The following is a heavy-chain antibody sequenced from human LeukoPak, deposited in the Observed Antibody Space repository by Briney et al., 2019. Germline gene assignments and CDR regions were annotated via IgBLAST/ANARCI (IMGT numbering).Heavy chain of an antibody. J-gene: IGHJ1*01. V-gene: IGHV3-30*18. CDR1: GFTFSSYG. CDR2: ISYDGSNK. Sequence: PGGSLRLSCAASGFTFSSYGMHWVRQAPGKGLEWVAVISYDGSNKYYADSVKGRFTISRDNSKNTLYLQMNSLRAEDTAVYYCAKDRGPYGDYVEYFQHWGQGTLVTVSS. CDR3: AKDRGPYGDYVEYFQH. D-gene: IGHD4-17*01.